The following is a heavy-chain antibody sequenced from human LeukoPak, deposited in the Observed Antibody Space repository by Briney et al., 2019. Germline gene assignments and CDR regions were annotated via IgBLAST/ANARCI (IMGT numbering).Heavy chain of an antibody. V-gene: IGHV4-59*12. J-gene: IGHJ4*02. Sequence: KPSETLSLTCTVSGGSISSYYWSWIRQPPGKGLEWIGYIYYSGSTNYTPSLKSRVTISVDTSRDQFSLKLSSVTAADTAVYYCARKYAGITIFGVVIDSNQNYFDYWGQGTLVTVSS. CDR2: IYYSGST. CDR1: GGSISSYY. D-gene: IGHD3-3*01. CDR3: ARKYAGITIFGVVIDSNQNYFDY.